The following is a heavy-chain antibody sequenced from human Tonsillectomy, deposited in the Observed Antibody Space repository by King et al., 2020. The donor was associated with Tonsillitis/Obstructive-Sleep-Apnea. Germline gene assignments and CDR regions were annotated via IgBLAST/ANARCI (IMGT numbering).Heavy chain of an antibody. CDR1: GYTFTTYG. J-gene: IGHJ5*02. V-gene: IGHV1-18*01. Sequence: VQLVESGAEVKMPGASVKVSCKTSGYTFTTYGITWVRQAPGQGLEWMGWITTYNGNTNYAQKLQGRVTMTTDTSTSTAYMELRSLRSDDTAVYYCVASIGSIGYCQPFDTWGQGTLVTVSS. CDR3: VASIGSIGYCQPFDT. D-gene: IGHD6-13*01. CDR2: ITTYNGNT.